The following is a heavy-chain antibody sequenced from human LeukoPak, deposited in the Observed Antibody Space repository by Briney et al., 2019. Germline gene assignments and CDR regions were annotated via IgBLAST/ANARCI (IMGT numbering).Heavy chain of an antibody. V-gene: IGHV3-33*01. CDR1: GFTFSSYG. CDR2: IWYDGSNK. CDR3: ARDRGSSGYYYYYYGMDV. J-gene: IGHJ6*02. Sequence: GGSLRLSCAASGFTFSSYGTHWVRQAPGKGLEWVAVIWYDGSNKYYADSVKGRFTISRDNSKNTLYLQMNSLRAEDTAVYYCARDRGSSGYYYYYYGMDVWGQGTTVTVSS. D-gene: IGHD3-22*01.